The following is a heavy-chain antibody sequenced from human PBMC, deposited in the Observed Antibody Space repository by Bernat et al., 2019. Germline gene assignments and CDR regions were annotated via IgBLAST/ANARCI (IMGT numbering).Heavy chain of an antibody. J-gene: IGHJ4*02. CDR1: GYTFTGYY. D-gene: IGHD2-15*01. V-gene: IGHV1-2*02. CDR3: ARELGYCSGGRCSGGRIIKNYFDY. CDR2: INPNSGGT. Sequence: QVQLVQSGAEVKKPGASVKVSCKASGYTFTGYYMHWVRQAPGQGLEWMGWINPNSGGTNYAQKFKGRVTMTRDTSISTAYMELSRLRSDETAVYYCARELGYCSGGRCSGGRIIKNYFDYWGQGTLVTVSS.